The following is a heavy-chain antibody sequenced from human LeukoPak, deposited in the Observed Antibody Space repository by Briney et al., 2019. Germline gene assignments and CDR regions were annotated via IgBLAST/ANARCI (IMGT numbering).Heavy chain of an antibody. CDR1: GGSFSGYY. D-gene: IGHD3-10*01. V-gene: IGHV4-34*12. J-gene: IGHJ3*02. CDR3: AKSNGSGLIDI. CDR2: IFYSGST. Sequence: SETLSLTCAVYGGSFSGYYWGWIRQPPGKGLEWIGNIFYSGSTYYGPSLKSRLTISLDTSRNQFSLKLNSVTAADTAVYYCAKSNGSGLIDIWGQGTMVTVSS.